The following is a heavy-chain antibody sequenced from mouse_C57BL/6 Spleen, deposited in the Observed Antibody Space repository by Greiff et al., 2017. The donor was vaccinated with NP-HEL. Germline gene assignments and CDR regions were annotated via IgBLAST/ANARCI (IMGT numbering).Heavy chain of an antibody. D-gene: IGHD2-5*01. CDR3: ARSNYSNYGAY. Sequence: QVQLQQPGAELVKPGASVKLSCKASGYTFTSYWMQWVKQRPGQGLEWIGEIDPSDSYTNYNQKFKGKATLTVDTSSSTAYMQLSSLTSEDSAVYYCARSNYSNYGAYWGQGTTLTVSS. CDR2: IDPSDSYT. CDR1: GYTFTSYW. J-gene: IGHJ2*01. V-gene: IGHV1-50*01.